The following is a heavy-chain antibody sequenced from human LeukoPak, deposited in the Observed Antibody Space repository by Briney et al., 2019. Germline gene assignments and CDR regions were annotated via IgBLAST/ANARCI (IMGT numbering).Heavy chain of an antibody. V-gene: IGHV3-21*01. Sequence: RGSLRLSCAASGFTLSDYLMNSGRQAPGEGLEWVSSISSSSNYIYYADSVKGRFTISRDNAKNSLHLQINSLRAEDTAVYYCARGSAALYYFDFWGQGTLVTVSS. CDR2: ISSSSNYI. J-gene: IGHJ4*02. CDR1: GFTLSDYL. CDR3: ARGSAALYYFDF. D-gene: IGHD2-2*01.